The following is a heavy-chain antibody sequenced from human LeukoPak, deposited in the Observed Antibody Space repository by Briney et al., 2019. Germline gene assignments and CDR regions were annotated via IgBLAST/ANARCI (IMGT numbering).Heavy chain of an antibody. CDR3: ASVRRGFGESSKYYAYYYMGV. Sequence: PSETLSLTCAVYGGSFSGYYWSWIRQPPGKGLEWIGNIYYSGSTYYNPSLKSRATISLDTSKNQFSLKLSSVTAADTAVYYCASVRRGFGESSKYYAYYYMGVWGKGTTVTISS. D-gene: IGHD3-10*01. J-gene: IGHJ6*03. CDR2: IYYSGST. V-gene: IGHV4-34*01. CDR1: GGSFSGYY.